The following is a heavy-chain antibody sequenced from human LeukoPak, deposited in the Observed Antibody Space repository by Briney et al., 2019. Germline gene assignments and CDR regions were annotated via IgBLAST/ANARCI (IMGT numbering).Heavy chain of an antibody. J-gene: IGHJ4*02. CDR3: ARAGYSGYDYPVYYFDY. CDR2: INPNSGGT. V-gene: IGHV1-2*02. CDR1: GHTFTGYY. Sequence: ASVKVSCKASGHTFTGYYMHWVRQAPGQGLEWMGWINPNSGGTNYAQKFQGRVTMTRDTSISTAYMELSRLRSDDTAVYYCARAGYSGYDYPVYYFDYWGQGTLVTVSS. D-gene: IGHD5-12*01.